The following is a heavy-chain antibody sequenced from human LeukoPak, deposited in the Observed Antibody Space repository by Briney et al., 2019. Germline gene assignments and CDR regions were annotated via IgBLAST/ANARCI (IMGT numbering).Heavy chain of an antibody. CDR3: ARHGTFPLYGDYGY. D-gene: IGHD1-1*01. CDR2: IYPSDSDT. V-gene: IGHV5-51*01. Sequence: GESLKISCKGSGYRFPTYWIGWVRQLPGKGLEWMGIIYPSDSDTKYSPSFQGQVTISADKSINTAYLQWSSLKASDTAIYYCARHGTFPLYGDYGYWGQGTLVTVSS. J-gene: IGHJ4*02. CDR1: GYRFPTYW.